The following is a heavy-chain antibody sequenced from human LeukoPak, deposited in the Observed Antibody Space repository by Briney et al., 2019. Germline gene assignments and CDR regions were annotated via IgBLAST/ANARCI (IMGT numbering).Heavy chain of an antibody. Sequence: GGSLRLSCAASGFTLSTYRMNWVRQAPGKGLEWVSIIYSGGSTNYADSVKGRFTISRDNSKNTLYLQMNSLRAEDTALYYCARVAGLSWGQGTLVTVSS. J-gene: IGHJ5*02. V-gene: IGHV3-66*01. CDR3: ARVAGLS. CDR2: IYSGGST. D-gene: IGHD3-16*01. CDR1: GFTLSTYR.